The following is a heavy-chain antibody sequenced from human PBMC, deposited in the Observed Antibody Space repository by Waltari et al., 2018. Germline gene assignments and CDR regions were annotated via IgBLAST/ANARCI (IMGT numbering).Heavy chain of an antibody. D-gene: IGHD3-16*01. CDR3: ARGGVSGNWFDP. J-gene: IGHJ5*02. V-gene: IGHV1-69*04. Sequence: QVQLVQSGAEVTKPGSSVKVSCKASGGTFSSYAIIWVRQAPGQGLEWMGGIIPILGIANYAQKFQGRVTITADESTSTAYMELSSLRSEDTAVYYCARGGVSGNWFDPWGQGTLVTVSS. CDR1: GGTFSSYA. CDR2: IIPILGIA.